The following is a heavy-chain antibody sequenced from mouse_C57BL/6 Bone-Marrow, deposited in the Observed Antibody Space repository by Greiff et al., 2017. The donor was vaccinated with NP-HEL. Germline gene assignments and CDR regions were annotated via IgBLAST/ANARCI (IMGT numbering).Heavy chain of an antibody. V-gene: IGHV5-17*01. CDR2: ISSGSSTI. CDR1: GFTFSDYG. Sequence: EVKLMESGGGLVKPGGSLKLSCAASGFTFSDYGMHWVRQAPEKGLEWVAYISSGSSTIYYADTVKGRFTISRDNAKNTLFLQMTSLRSEDTAMYYCARGDYDGEGFAYWGQGTLVTVSA. D-gene: IGHD2-4*01. J-gene: IGHJ3*01. CDR3: ARGDYDGEGFAY.